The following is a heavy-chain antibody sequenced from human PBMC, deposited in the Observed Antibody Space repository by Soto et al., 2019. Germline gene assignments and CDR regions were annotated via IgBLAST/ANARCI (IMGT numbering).Heavy chain of an antibody. CDR3: ARGSYYYDSGGYYHY. CDR1: GGSISSGDYY. D-gene: IGHD3-22*01. V-gene: IGHV4-30-4*01. Sequence: PSETLSLTCTVSGGSISSGDYYWSWIRQPPGKGLEWIGYIYYSGSTYYNPSLKSRVTISVDTSKNQFSLKLSSVTAADTAVYYCARGSYYYDSGGYYHYWGQGTLVTVSS. J-gene: IGHJ4*02. CDR2: IYYSGST.